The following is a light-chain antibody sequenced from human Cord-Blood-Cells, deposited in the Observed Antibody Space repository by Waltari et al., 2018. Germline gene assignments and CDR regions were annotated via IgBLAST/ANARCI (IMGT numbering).Light chain of an antibody. CDR2: EGS. Sequence: QSALTQPASVSGSPGQSITISCTGTSSDVGSYNLVSWYQQHPGKAPKLLIYEGSKRPSGVSTRFSGSKSGNTASLTISGLQAEDEADYYCCSYAGSSTFVVFGGGTKLTVL. J-gene: IGLJ2*01. V-gene: IGLV2-23*03. CDR1: SSDVGSYNL. CDR3: CSYAGSSTFVV.